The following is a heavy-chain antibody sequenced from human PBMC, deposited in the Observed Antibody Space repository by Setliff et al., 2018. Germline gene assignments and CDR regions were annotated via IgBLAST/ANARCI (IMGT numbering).Heavy chain of an antibody. Sequence: GASVKVSCKASGYTFTSYGISWVRQAPGQGLEWMGWISAYDGNTNYAQKLQGRVTMTTDTSTSTAYMELRSLRSDDTAVYYCARDRDSSGWYDAFDIWGQGTMVTVSS. J-gene: IGHJ3*02. CDR3: ARDRDSSGWYDAFDI. V-gene: IGHV1-18*01. CDR2: ISAYDGNT. CDR1: GYTFTSYG. D-gene: IGHD6-19*01.